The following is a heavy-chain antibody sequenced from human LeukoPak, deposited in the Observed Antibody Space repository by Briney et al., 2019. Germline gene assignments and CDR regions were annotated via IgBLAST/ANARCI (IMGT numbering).Heavy chain of an antibody. D-gene: IGHD3-22*01. CDR2: IYSGGST. Sequence: GGSLRLSCAASGFTFSSYAMSWVRQAPGKGLEWVSVIYSGGSTYYADSVKGRFTISRDNSKNTLYLQMNSLRAEDTAVYYCASSIWNYDSSGYYPYAFDIWGQGTMVTVSS. J-gene: IGHJ3*02. CDR1: GFTFSSYA. V-gene: IGHV3-66*01. CDR3: ASSIWNYDSSGYYPYAFDI.